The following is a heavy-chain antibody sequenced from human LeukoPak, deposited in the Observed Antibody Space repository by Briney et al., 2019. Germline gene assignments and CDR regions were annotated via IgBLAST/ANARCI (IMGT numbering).Heavy chain of an antibody. CDR2: IKQDGSEK. V-gene: IGHV3-7*03. Sequence: GGSLRLSCAASGFTFSSYWMSWVRQVPGKGLEWVANIKQDGSEKYYVDSVKGRFTISRDNVKNSLFLQMNSLRAEDTAVYFCARGLDAFDIWGQGTLVTVSS. CDR3: ARGLDAFDI. CDR1: GFTFSSYW. J-gene: IGHJ3*02.